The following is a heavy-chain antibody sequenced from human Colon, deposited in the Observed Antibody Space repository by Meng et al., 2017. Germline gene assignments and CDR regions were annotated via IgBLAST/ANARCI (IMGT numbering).Heavy chain of an antibody. CDR2: INHSGST. J-gene: IGHJ4*02. CDR1: GGSFSGYH. Sequence: GSLRLSCGVYGGSFSGYHWTWIRQPPGKGLEWIGEINHSGSTNYNPSLKSRVTISVDTSKNQLSLNLSSVNVADTAVYYCARVGYIYYFDYWGQGTLVTVSS. D-gene: IGHD5-18*01. V-gene: IGHV4-34*01. CDR3: ARVGYIYYFDY.